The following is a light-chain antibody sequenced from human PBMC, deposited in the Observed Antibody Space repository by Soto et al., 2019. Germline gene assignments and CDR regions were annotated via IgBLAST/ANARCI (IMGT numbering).Light chain of an antibody. CDR3: QQSYSTPYT. Sequence: DIQMTQSPSSLSASVGDRVIIACRPSQSISNYLNWYQQKPGKAPNLLIYAASSLQSGVPSRFSGSGSGTDFTLTISSLQVEDFATYYCQQSYSTPYTFGQGTKLEIK. V-gene: IGKV1-39*01. CDR1: QSISNY. J-gene: IGKJ2*01. CDR2: AAS.